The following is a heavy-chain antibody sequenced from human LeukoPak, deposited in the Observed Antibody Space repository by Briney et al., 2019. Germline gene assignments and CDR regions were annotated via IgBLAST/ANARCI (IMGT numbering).Heavy chain of an antibody. CDR1: GFTFRSYT. CDR3: ARGSLSSGSHYNDF. CDR2: ISSGSHYI. V-gene: IGHV3-21*01. Sequence: GGSLRLSCAASGFTFRSYTMNWVRQAPGMGLEWVSTISSGSHYIYYADSLKGRFTISRDNAKNSMYLHMNSLRAEDTAVYFCARGSLSSGSHYNDFWGQGTLVTVSS. J-gene: IGHJ4*02. D-gene: IGHD3-10*01.